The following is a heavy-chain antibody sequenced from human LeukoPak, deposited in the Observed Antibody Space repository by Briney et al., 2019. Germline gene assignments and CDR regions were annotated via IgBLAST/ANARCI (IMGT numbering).Heavy chain of an antibody. CDR3: ARLGTKHDYGDYNWFDP. CDR1: GGSISSYY. V-gene: IGHV4-59*01. D-gene: IGHD4-17*01. J-gene: IGHJ5*02. Sequence: SETLSLTCTVSGGSISSYYWSCIRQPPGKGLEWIGYIYYSGSTNYDPSLESRVTISVDTSKNQFSLKLSSVTAADTAVYYCARLGTKHDYGDYNWFDPWGQGTLVTVSS. CDR2: IYYSGST.